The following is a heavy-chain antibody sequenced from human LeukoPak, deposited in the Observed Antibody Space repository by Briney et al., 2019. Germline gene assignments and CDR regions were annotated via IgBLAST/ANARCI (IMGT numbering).Heavy chain of an antibody. V-gene: IGHV3-30*02. Sequence: PGGSLRLSCAASGFTFSSYAMHWVRQAPGKGLKWVAFIRYDGGNKYYGDSVKGRFTISRDNSKNTLYLQMNSLRPEDTAVFYRATARVPPGTTPDYWGQGTLVTVSS. D-gene: IGHD2-2*01. J-gene: IGHJ4*02. CDR2: IRYDGGNK. CDR1: GFTFSSYA. CDR3: ATARVPPGTTPDY.